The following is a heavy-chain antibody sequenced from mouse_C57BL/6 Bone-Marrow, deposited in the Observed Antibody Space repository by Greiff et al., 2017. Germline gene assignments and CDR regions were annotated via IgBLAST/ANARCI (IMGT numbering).Heavy chain of an antibody. CDR1: GYTFTSYG. CDR2: IYPRSGNT. Sequence: VQLQQSGAELARPGASVKLSCKASGYTFTSYGISWVKQRPGQGLEWIGEIYPRSGNTYYNEQFKGKATRTADKSSSTAYMELRSLTSEDSAVYFCAVYYGNTWFAVWGTGTLVTVAA. D-gene: IGHD2-1*01. V-gene: IGHV1-81*01. J-gene: IGHJ3*01. CDR3: AVYYGNTWFAV.